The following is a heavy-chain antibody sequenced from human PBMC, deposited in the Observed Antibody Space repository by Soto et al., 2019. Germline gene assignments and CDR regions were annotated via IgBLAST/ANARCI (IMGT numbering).Heavy chain of an antibody. D-gene: IGHD3-10*01. CDR3: AKDWTRGSGGYPDYFDY. Sequence: PGGSLRLSCAASGFTFASYGVSWVRHAPGKGLEWVSGISVSGASTYYADSVKGRFTISRDNSKDTLYLQMKRLRAEDTALYYCAKDWTRGSGGYPDYFDYWGQGTLVTVSS. J-gene: IGHJ4*02. V-gene: IGHV3-23*01. CDR2: ISVSGAST. CDR1: GFTFASYG.